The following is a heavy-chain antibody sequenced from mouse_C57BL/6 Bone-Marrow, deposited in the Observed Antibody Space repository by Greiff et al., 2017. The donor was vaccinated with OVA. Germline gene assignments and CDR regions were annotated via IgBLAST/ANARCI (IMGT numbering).Heavy chain of an antibody. CDR3: ARGGWFYFDY. CDR1: GYTFTSYG. Sequence: VQLVESGAELARPGASVKLSCKASGYTFTSYGISWVKQRTGQGLEWIGEIYPRSGNTYYNEKFKGKATLTADKSSSTAYMELRSLTSEDSAVYFCARGGWFYFDYWGQGATLTVSS. CDR2: IYPRSGNT. D-gene: IGHD2-3*01. J-gene: IGHJ2*01. V-gene: IGHV1-81*01.